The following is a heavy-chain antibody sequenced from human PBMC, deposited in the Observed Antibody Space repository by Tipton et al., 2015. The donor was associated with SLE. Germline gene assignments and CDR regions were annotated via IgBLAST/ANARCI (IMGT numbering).Heavy chain of an antibody. Sequence: TLSLTCSVSTYSISNGHYWAWVRQPPGKGLEWIGTVYHTGNTYYNPSLKSRVTISVDTSKNQSSLKLSSVTAADTAVYYCASAQNDFWSGYSSYYFDYWGQGTLVTVSS. D-gene: IGHD3-3*01. CDR1: TYSISNGHY. CDR2: VYHTGNT. CDR3: ASAQNDFWSGYSSYYFDY. J-gene: IGHJ4*02. V-gene: IGHV4-38-2*01.